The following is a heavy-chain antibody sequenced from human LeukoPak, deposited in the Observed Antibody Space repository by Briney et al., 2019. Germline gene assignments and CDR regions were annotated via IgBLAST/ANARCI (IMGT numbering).Heavy chain of an antibody. J-gene: IGHJ4*02. CDR2: INPKNAGT. D-gene: IGHD6-13*01. Sequence: ASVKVSCKTSGYTFTGYYMHWVRQAPGQGLEWMGWINPKNAGTNFAQRFQGRVTMTRDTSISTVYMELSRLRSDDTALYYCARTLYIAAVPGGFDYWGQGTLVTVSS. CDR3: ARTLYIAAVPGGFDY. CDR1: GYTFTGYY. V-gene: IGHV1-2*02.